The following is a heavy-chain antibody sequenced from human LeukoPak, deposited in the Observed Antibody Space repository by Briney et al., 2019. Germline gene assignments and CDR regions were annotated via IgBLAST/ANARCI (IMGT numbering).Heavy chain of an antibody. CDR1: GFTIGKSD. D-gene: IGHD3-9*01. CDR2: VYTGGRT. Sequence: GGSLRLSCATSGFTIGKSDMAWVRLAPGKGLEWVSIVYTGGRTFHADSVKGRFTMSRDQSKNTVGLQMNSLRSEDTALYYCARGSMPGTGLPFDYWGQGTQVSVSS. J-gene: IGHJ4*02. V-gene: IGHV3-53*05. CDR3: ARGSMPGTGLPFDY.